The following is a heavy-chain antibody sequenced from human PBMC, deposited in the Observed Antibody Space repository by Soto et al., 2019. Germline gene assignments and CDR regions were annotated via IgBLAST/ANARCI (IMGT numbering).Heavy chain of an antibody. CDR1: GYTFTNYG. CDR3: AREEYRQVDH. V-gene: IGHV1-18*04. J-gene: IGHJ5*02. CDR2: ISTNTGHT. D-gene: IGHD3-16*02. Sequence: QVQLVQSGAEVKQPGASVKVSCKASGYTFTNYGISWVRQAPGQGLEWMGGISTNTGHTDYARNLRGRVTMTTDASTTTTYMELRSLTSYDTAIYFCAREEYRQVDHWGQGTLVTVSS.